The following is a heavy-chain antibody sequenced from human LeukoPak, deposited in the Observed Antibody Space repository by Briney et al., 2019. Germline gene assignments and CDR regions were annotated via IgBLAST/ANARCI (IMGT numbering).Heavy chain of an antibody. V-gene: IGHV4-39*07. CDR2: IYYSGST. CDR3: ARDVIAYSFGEGGHFDY. J-gene: IGHJ4*02. Sequence: PSETLSLTCTVSGGSISSSSYYWGWIRQPPGKGLEWIGSIYYSGSTYYNPSLKSRVTISVDTSKNQFSLKLSSVTAADTAVYYCARDVIAYSFGEGGHFDYWGQGTLVTVSS. D-gene: IGHD3-10*01. CDR1: GGSISSSSYY.